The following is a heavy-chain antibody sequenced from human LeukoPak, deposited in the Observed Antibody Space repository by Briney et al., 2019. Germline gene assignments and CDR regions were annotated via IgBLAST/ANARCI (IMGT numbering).Heavy chain of an antibody. Sequence: PSETLSLTCTVSGGSISSYYWSWIRQPPGKGLEWIGYIYYSGSTNYNPSLKSRVTISVDTSKNQFSLKLSSVTAADTAVYYCASMEYYYDSSGYYSPWGMDVWGQGTTATVSS. CDR3: ASMEYYYDSSGYYSPWGMDV. D-gene: IGHD3-22*01. CDR2: IYYSGST. V-gene: IGHV4-59*12. J-gene: IGHJ6*02. CDR1: GGSISSYY.